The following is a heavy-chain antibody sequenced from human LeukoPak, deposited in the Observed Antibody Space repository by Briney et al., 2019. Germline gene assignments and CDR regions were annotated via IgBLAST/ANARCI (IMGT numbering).Heavy chain of an antibody. CDR2: ITSSSSYM. CDR3: ARFETTRTTNAFDI. V-gene: IGHV3-21*01. J-gene: IGHJ3*02. D-gene: IGHD4-17*01. Sequence: GGSLRLSCAASGFTFSNYGMNWVRQVPGKGLEWVSSITSSSSYMYYADSVKGRFTISRDNAKNSLYLQMNSLRAEDTAVYYCARFETTRTTNAFDIWGQGTMVTVSS. CDR1: GFTFSNYG.